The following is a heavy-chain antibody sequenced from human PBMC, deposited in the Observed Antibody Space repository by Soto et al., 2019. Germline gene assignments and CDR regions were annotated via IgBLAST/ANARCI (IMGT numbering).Heavy chain of an antibody. D-gene: IGHD2-15*01. J-gene: IGHJ4*02. CDR2: IYSGGST. CDR3: ARGLLESVNKVYYFDY. Sequence: EVQRVETGGGLIQPGGSLRLSCAASGFTVSSNYMSWVRQAPGKGLEWVSVIYSGGSTYYADSVKGRFTISRDNSKNTLYLQMNSLRAEDTAVYYCARGLLESVNKVYYFDYWGQGTLVTVSS. V-gene: IGHV3-53*02. CDR1: GFTVSSNY.